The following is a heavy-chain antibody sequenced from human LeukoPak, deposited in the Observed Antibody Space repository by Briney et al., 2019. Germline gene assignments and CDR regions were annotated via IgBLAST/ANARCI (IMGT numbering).Heavy chain of an antibody. CDR3: ARDGGSYHGLDS. D-gene: IGHD1-26*01. CDR1: GGSVTSGNYY. J-gene: IGHJ4*02. Sequence: SETLSLTCTVSGGSVTSGNYYWSWIRQPAGKGLEWIGRIFTTGSTTYSPSLKSRVTISLDTSKNQFSLKLSSVTAAGTAVYYCARDGGSYHGLDSWGQGTLVTVSS. CDR2: IFTTGST. V-gene: IGHV4-61*02.